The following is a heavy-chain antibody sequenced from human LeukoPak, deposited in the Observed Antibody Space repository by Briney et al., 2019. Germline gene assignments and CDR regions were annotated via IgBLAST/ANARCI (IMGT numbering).Heavy chain of an antibody. Sequence: GGSLRLSCAASGFTFSDYYMSWIRQAPGKGLEWVSYISSSGSTIYYADSVKGRFTISRDNAKNSLYLQMNSLRAEDTAVYYCAKDLDYYDSSGYYDYWGQGTLVTVSS. CDR2: ISSSGSTI. D-gene: IGHD3-22*01. J-gene: IGHJ4*02. CDR1: GFTFSDYY. CDR3: AKDLDYYDSSGYYDY. V-gene: IGHV3-11*01.